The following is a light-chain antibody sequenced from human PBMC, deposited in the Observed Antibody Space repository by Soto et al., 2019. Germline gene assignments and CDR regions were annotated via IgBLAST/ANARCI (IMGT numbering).Light chain of an antibody. CDR3: QSYDSSLSGSEV. CDR2: DVT. CDR1: SSDIGAYNY. V-gene: IGLV2-14*03. J-gene: IGLJ1*01. Sequence: QSALTQPASVSGSPGQSITISCSGTSSDIGAYNYVSWYQQHPDKAPKLIIFDVTNRPSGVPDRFSGSKSGTSASLAITGLQAEDEADYYCQSYDSSLSGSEVFGAGTKVTVL.